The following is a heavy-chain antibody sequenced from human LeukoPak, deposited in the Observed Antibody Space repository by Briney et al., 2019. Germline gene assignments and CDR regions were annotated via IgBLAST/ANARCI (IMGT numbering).Heavy chain of an antibody. Sequence: KPGGSLRLSCAASGFTFSDYYMSWIRQAPGKGLEWVSYISSSSSYTNYADSVKGRFTISRDNAKNSLYLQMNSLRVEDTAVYYCVRAVGVSARGYFDLWGRGTLVTVSS. D-gene: IGHD2-8*01. CDR1: GFTFSDYY. J-gene: IGHJ2*01. CDR2: ISSSSSYT. CDR3: VRAVGVSARGYFDL. V-gene: IGHV3-11*06.